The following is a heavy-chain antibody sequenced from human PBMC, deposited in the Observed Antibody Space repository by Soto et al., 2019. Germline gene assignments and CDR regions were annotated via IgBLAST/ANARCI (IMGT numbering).Heavy chain of an antibody. Sequence: SETLSLTCAVYGGSFSGYYWSWIRQPPGKGLEWIGEINHSGSTNYNPSLKSRVTISVDTSKNQFSLALTSVTAADTALYFCARYRRGTGWYYLDYWGQGTLVTVSS. CDR3: ARYRRGTGWYYLDY. V-gene: IGHV4-34*01. J-gene: IGHJ4*02. D-gene: IGHD6-19*01. CDR2: INHSGST. CDR1: GGSFSGYY.